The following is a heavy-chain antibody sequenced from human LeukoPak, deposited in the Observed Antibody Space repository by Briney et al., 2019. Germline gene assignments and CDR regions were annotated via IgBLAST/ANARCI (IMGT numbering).Heavy chain of an antibody. CDR3: ARDPCSGGSCYNWFDP. V-gene: IGHV1-46*01. Sequence: ASVKVSCKASGYTFSSYHMHWVRQATGQGLEWMGIINPSSGSTSYAQKFPGRVTMIRDTSTSTVYMELSSLRSEDTAVYYCARDPCSGGSCYNWFDPWGQGTLVTVSS. J-gene: IGHJ5*02. D-gene: IGHD2-15*01. CDR1: GYTFSSYH. CDR2: INPSSGST.